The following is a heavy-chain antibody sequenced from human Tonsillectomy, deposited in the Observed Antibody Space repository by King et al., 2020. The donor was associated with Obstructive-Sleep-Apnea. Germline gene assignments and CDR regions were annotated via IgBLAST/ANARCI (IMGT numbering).Heavy chain of an antibody. Sequence: QLVESGPEVKKPGTSVKVSCKASGFTFTSSAMQWVRQARGQRLEWIGWIVVGSGNTNYAQKFQERVTITRDMSTSTAYMELSSLRSEDTAVYYCAAEGSTHNYYGMDVWGQGTTVTVSS. CDR1: GFTFTSSA. CDR2: IVVGSGNT. J-gene: IGHJ6*02. CDR3: AAEGSTHNYYGMDV. V-gene: IGHV1-58*02. D-gene: IGHD6-13*01.